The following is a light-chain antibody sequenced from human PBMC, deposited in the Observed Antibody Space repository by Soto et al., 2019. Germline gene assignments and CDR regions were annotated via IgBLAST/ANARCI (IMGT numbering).Light chain of an antibody. Sequence: QSALTQPASVSGSPGQSITISCTGTSSDVGAYNYVSWYQQYPGKAPKVIIYDVSNRPSGVSNRFSGSKSGNTASLTISGLPAEDEADYYCCSYTTSSTVVFGGGTKLTVL. V-gene: IGLV2-14*01. J-gene: IGLJ2*01. CDR3: CSYTTSSTVV. CDR1: SSDVGAYNY. CDR2: DVS.